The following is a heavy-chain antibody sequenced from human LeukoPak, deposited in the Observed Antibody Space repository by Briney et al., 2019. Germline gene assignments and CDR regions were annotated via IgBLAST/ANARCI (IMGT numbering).Heavy chain of an antibody. CDR3: ARFTPQGYGWGGYNRFDP. CDR2: IYYSGST. J-gene: IGHJ5*02. D-gene: IGHD3-16*01. CDR1: GGSISTITYY. V-gene: IGHV4-61*05. Sequence: SETLSLTCTVSGGSISTITYYWGWIRQPPGKGLEWIGYIYYSGSTNYNPSLKSRVTISVDTSKNQFSLNLTSVTAADTAVYYCARFTPQGYGWGGYNRFDPWGQGTLVTVSS.